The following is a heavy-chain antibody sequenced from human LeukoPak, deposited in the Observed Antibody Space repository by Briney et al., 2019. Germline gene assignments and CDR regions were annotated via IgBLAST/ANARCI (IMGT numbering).Heavy chain of an antibody. J-gene: IGHJ3*02. CDR3: ARSSTGAYDAFDI. CDR1: GGSLSTYY. Sequence: PSETLSPTCTVSGGSLSTYYWSWIRQPPGKGLDWIGYIYYSGSTNYNPSLKSRVTISVDTSKNQFSLKLSSVTAADTDVYYCARSSTGAYDAFDIWGQGTMVTVSS. D-gene: IGHD7-27*01. CDR2: IYYSGST. V-gene: IGHV4-59*01.